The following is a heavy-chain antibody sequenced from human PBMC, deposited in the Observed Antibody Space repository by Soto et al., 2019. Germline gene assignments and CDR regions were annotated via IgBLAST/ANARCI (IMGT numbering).Heavy chain of an antibody. CDR1: GGTFSTYA. CDR2: IIPIFGTA. CDR3: ARSLGLEYYYGMDG. Sequence: QVQLVQSGAEVKKPGSSVMVSCKASGGTFSTYAISWVRQAPGQGLEWMGGIIPIFGTASYAQKFQGRGPMTADESPSTAYMERRSMTSEDTAVYYCARSLGLEYYYGMDGWGQGTTVTVSS. V-gene: IGHV1-69*12. D-gene: IGHD1-1*01. J-gene: IGHJ6*02.